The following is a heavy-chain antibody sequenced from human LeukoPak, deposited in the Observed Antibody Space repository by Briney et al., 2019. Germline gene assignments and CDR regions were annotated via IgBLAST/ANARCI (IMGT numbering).Heavy chain of an antibody. CDR2: IYSGGST. J-gene: IGHJ1*01. V-gene: IGHV3-53*01. Sequence: GGSLRLSCAASEFSVGSNYMTWIRQAPGKGLEWVSLIYSGGSTYYADSVKGRFTISRDNSKNTLYLQMNSLRAEDTAVYYCAKEVYGDSTGGRFQNWGQGTLVTVSS. D-gene: IGHD4-17*01. CDR3: AKEVYGDSTGGRFQN. CDR1: EFSVGSNY.